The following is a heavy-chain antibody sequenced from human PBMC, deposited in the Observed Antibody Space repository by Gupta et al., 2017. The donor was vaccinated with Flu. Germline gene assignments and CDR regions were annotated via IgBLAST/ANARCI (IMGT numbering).Heavy chain of an antibody. D-gene: IGHD7-27*01. CDR3: TTNWGFDY. CDR2: INSDGSSI. V-gene: IGHV3-74*01. J-gene: IGHJ4*02. Sequence: EVQLVESGGGLVQPGGSLRLSCAASGFTFSSSWMHWVRQVPGKGLVWVSRINSDGSSISYADSVKGRFTISRDNAKNTLYLQMNSLRAEDTSVYDGTTNWGFDYWGQGTLVTVS. CDR1: GFTFSSSW.